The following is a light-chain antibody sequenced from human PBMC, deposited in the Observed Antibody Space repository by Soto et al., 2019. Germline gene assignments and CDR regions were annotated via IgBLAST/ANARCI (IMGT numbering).Light chain of an antibody. V-gene: IGKV3-20*01. CDR2: GAS. CDR3: QQYGSSPLT. CDR1: QSVSSY. Sequence: EIVMTQSPATLSVSPGERATLSCRASQSVSSYLAWYQQKPGQPPRLLIYGASTRATGIPDRFIGSGSGTDFTLTISRMEPEDFEVFYCQQYGSSPLTFGGGTKVDIK. J-gene: IGKJ4*01.